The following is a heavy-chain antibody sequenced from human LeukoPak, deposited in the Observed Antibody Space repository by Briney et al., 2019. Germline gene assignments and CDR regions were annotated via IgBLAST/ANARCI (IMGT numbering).Heavy chain of an antibody. D-gene: IGHD1-26*01. Sequence: PSETLSLTCTVSGYSISSGYYWGCIRQPPGKGLEWIGSIYHSGSTYYNPPLKSRVTISVDTSKNQFSLKLSSVTAADTAVYYCARASRMGATNAIDYWGQGTLVTVSS. CDR3: ARASRMGATNAIDY. CDR1: GYSISSGYY. V-gene: IGHV4-38-2*02. J-gene: IGHJ4*02. CDR2: IYHSGST.